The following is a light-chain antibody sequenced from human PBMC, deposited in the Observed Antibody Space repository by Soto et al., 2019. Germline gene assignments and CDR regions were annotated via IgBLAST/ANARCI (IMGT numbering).Light chain of an antibody. V-gene: IGLV2-14*01. CDR2: HVS. CDR3: SSYTTAGTYV. CDR1: SSDIGTYNY. Sequence: QSALTQPASVSGSPGQSITISCIGTSSDIGTYNYVAWYQQHPAKTPKLIIYHVSYRPSGVSNRFSGSNSGNTASLTISGLQAEDEADYYCSSYTTAGTYVFGTGTKVT. J-gene: IGLJ1*01.